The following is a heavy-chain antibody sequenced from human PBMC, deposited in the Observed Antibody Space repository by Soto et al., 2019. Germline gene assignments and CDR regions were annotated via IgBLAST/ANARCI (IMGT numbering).Heavy chain of an antibody. CDR3: ARQIRDGSGTYHFAY. J-gene: IGHJ4*02. CDR1: GVSINTFY. V-gene: IGHV4-59*08. D-gene: IGHD3-10*01. CDR2: ISYSGTT. Sequence: QVQLQESGPGLVKPSETLSLTCTVSGVSINTFYWNWIRQPPGKGLEWIAFISYSGTTNYNPSLKSRVTISIDTSRSQFSLKLTSVTAADTAVYYCARQIRDGSGTYHFAYWGQGTLVTVSS.